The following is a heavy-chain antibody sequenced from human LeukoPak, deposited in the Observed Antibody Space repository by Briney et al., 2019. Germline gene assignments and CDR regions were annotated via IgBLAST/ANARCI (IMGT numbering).Heavy chain of an antibody. J-gene: IGHJ5*02. CDR2: IWYDGSNK. Sequence: GRSLRLSCAASGFIFSSYGMHWVRQAPGKGLEWVAVIWYDGSNKYYADSVKGRFTISRDNSKNTLYLQMNSLRAEDTAVCYCARRYCSSTSCYFSNWFNPWGQGTLVTVSS. D-gene: IGHD2-2*01. CDR1: GFIFSSYG. V-gene: IGHV3-33*01. CDR3: ARRYCSSTSCYFSNWFNP.